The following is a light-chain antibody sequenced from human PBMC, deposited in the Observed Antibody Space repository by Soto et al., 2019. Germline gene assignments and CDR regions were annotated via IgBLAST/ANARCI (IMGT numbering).Light chain of an antibody. CDR1: QGIVSW. V-gene: IGKV1-5*03. Sequence: DIQLTHSPPTLSASVGDRVTITCRASQGIVSWLAWYQQKPGKAPKLLIYKASTLKSGVPSRFSGSGSGTEFTLTISSLQPDDFATYYCQHYNSYSEAFGQGTKVDIK. CDR2: KAS. J-gene: IGKJ1*01. CDR3: QHYNSYSEA.